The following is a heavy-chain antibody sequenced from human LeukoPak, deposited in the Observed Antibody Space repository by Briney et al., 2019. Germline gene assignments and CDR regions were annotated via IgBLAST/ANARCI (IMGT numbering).Heavy chain of an antibody. V-gene: IGHV3-23*01. J-gene: IGHJ4*02. D-gene: IGHD2-21*02. Sequence: PGESLRLSCAASGFTFSNYAVAWVRQAPGKGLEWVSVISNRGSTTHYADSVKGRFTISRDHSKNTLYLQMTGLRAEDTAIYYCAKEGPYCGGDCYGVFDYWGQGTLVTVSS. CDR2: ISNRGSTT. CDR1: GFTFSNYA. CDR3: AKEGPYCGGDCYGVFDY.